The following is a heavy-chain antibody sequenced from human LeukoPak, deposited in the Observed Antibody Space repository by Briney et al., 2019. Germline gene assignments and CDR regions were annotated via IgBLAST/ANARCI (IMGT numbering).Heavy chain of an antibody. CDR2: ISAYNGNT. D-gene: IGHD2-2*01. J-gene: IGHJ4*02. Sequence: ASVKVSCKSSVYTFPSYGISGVRQAPGQGLEWMGWISAYNGNTNYAQKLQGRVTMTTDTSTSTAYMELKSLRSDDTAVYYCVLEFQLLGDYWGQGTLVTVSS. CDR3: VLEFQLLGDY. CDR1: VYTFPSYG. V-gene: IGHV1-18*01.